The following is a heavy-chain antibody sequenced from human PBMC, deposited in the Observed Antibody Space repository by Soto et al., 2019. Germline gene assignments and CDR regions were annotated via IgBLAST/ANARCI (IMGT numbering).Heavy chain of an antibody. CDR2: TKSKTDGGTT. V-gene: IGHV3-15*07. CDR1: GFTFSNAW. D-gene: IGHD2-15*01. CDR3: TTGYCSGGTAFAFDI. Sequence: GGSLRLSCAASGFTFSNAWMNWVRQAPGKGLEWVGRTKSKTDGGTTDYAAPVKGRFTISRDDSKNTLYLQMNGLKTEDTAVYYCTTGYCSGGTAFAFDIWGQGTMVTVSS. J-gene: IGHJ3*02.